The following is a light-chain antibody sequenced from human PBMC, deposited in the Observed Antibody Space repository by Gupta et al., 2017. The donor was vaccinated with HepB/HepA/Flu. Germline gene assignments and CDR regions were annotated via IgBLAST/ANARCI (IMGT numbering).Light chain of an antibody. Sequence: HSALTQPASVSGSPGQSITISCTGTTSDIGLYAFVSWYQQHPGEAPRLIIFDVNNRPSGVSGRFSGSKSGKTASLTISGLQAEDEGDYYCCSYESTSTYVFGTGTKVTVV. CDR1: TSDIGLYAF. V-gene: IGLV2-14*03. J-gene: IGLJ1*01. CDR3: CSYESTSTYV. CDR2: DVN.